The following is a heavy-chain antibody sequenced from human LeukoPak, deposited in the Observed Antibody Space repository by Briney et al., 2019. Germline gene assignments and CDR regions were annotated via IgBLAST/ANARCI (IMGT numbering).Heavy chain of an antibody. D-gene: IGHD2-2*01. J-gene: IGHJ4*02. CDR1: GGSISTNTYY. Sequence: SETLSLTCIVSGGSISTNTYYWGWIRLPPGKGLEWIGEIHHRGTTYYNPSLRSRVTISVDTSKNQFSLRLTSVTAADTAVYYCATSPLGVPAAIYFDYWGQGTLVTVSS. V-gene: IGHV4-39*07. CDR2: IHHRGTT. CDR3: ATSPLGVPAAIYFDY.